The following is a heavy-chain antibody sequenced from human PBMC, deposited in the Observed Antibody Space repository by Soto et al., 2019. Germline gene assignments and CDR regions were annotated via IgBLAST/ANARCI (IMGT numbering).Heavy chain of an antibody. CDR1: GGSVNNANYF. D-gene: IGHD4-17*01. CDR2: IYDSGST. CDR3: ARVADYGSSRGGMAL. V-gene: IGHV4-31*03. J-gene: IGHJ6*02. Sequence: QVRLEESGPGLVKPSETLSLICSVSGGSVNNANYFWNWIRHHPENGLEWIGYIYDSGSTLYNPSFKTRGTLSTGTAKDQLSLRLNCGAVADTAVYFYARVADYGSSRGGMALWGRGTTVTV.